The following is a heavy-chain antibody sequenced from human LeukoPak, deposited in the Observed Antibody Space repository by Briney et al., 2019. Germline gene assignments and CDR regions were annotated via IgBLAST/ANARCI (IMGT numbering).Heavy chain of an antibody. CDR3: AKDRGGCSSTSCYNNYFDY. J-gene: IGHJ4*02. CDR2: ISGSGGST. CDR1: GFTLSSYA. Sequence: GGSLRLSCAASGFTLSSYAMSWVRQAPGKGPEWVSAISGSGGSTYYADSVKGRFTISRDNSKNTLYLQMNSLRAEDTAVYYCAKDRGGCSSTSCYNNYFDYWGQGTLVAVSS. D-gene: IGHD2-2*02. V-gene: IGHV3-23*01.